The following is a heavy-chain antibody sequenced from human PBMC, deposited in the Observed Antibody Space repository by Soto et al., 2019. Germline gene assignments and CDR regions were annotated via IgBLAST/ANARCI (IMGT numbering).Heavy chain of an antibody. Sequence: SLRVSCAGSGLTLTTYSMNWGRQAPGNGLEWISFINKNGFTIYYADSVKGRFTISRDYAKNSLYLQMDSLRHEDTAVYYCARGAVTGTSLFDYWGLGTLVTVSS. CDR2: INKNGFTI. CDR3: ARGAVTGTSLFDY. J-gene: IGHJ4*02. V-gene: IGHV3-48*02. D-gene: IGHD6-19*01. CDR1: GLTLTTYS.